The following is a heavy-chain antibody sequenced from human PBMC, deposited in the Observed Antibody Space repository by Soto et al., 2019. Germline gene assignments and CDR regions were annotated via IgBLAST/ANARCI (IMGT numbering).Heavy chain of an antibody. CDR3: ARDRIAAAGTLYYYYGMDV. J-gene: IGHJ6*02. V-gene: IGHV3-53*01. D-gene: IGHD6-13*01. CDR2: IYSGGST. Sequence: PGGSLRLSCAASGFTVSSNYMSWVRQVPGKGLEWVSVIYSGGSTYYADSVKGRFTISRDNSKNTLYLQMNSLRAEDTAVYYCARDRIAAAGTLYYYYGMDVWGQGTTVTVSS. CDR1: GFTVSSNY.